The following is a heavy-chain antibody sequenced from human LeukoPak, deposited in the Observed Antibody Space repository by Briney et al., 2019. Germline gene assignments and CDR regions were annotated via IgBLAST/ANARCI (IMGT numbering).Heavy chain of an antibody. D-gene: IGHD2-8*01. CDR3: TRVYLERLTAGYFDH. CDR2: ISHDGRQK. Sequence: AGGSLRLSCAASGFTFSTYAMHWVRQAPGKGLEWVAVISHDGRQKYYADSVKGRFTISRDNSKNTLFLQMNSLRDEDTAVYYCTRVYLERLTAGYFDHWGQGTLVTVSP. V-gene: IGHV3-30*14. J-gene: IGHJ4*02. CDR1: GFTFSTYA.